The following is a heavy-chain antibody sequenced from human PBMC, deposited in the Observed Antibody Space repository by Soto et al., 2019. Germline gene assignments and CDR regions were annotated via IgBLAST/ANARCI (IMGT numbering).Heavy chain of an antibody. V-gene: IGHV3-30*04. Sequence: VQLVESGGGVVQPGKSLRLSCAASGLTFSDFAMNWVRQAPGKGLEWLAIIAYDESHLDYSDSVKGRFTISRDNSHNAPYLQMNSLRADDTAVYFCVRERPPVAIRGVMFSWGQGTLVSVSS. CDR2: IAYDESHL. J-gene: IGHJ5*02. D-gene: IGHD3-10*01. CDR1: GLTFSDFA. CDR3: VRERPPVAIRGVMFS.